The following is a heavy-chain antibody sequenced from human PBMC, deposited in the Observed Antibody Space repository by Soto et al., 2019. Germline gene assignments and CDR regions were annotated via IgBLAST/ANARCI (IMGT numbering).Heavy chain of an antibody. CDR2: IYPGDSDT. CDR1: GYSFTSYW. V-gene: IGHV5-51*01. CDR3: ARAPVSRGSGSESDAFDI. Sequence: PGESLKISCKGSGYSFTSYWIGWVRQMPGKGLEWMGIIYPGDSDTRYSPSFQGQVTISADKSISTAYLQWSSLKASDTAMYYCARAPVSRGSGSESDAFDIWGQGTMVTVSS. J-gene: IGHJ3*02. D-gene: IGHD3-10*01.